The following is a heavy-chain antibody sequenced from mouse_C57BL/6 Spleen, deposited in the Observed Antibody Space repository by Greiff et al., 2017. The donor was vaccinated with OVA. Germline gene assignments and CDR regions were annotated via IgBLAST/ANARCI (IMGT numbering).Heavy chain of an antibody. CDR1: GYTFTSSW. CDR2: ISPSDSEH. V-gene: IGHV1-61*01. Sequence: QVQLQQPGAELVRPGSSVKLSCKASGYTFTSSWMAWVKQRPGQGLEWLGHISPSDSEHHYTQKFNDQATLAVDKSSSTAYMQLSSLTSEDSAVYYCAREAYSNYLAWFAYWGQGTLVNVSA. D-gene: IGHD2-5*01. CDR3: AREAYSNYLAWFAY. J-gene: IGHJ3*01.